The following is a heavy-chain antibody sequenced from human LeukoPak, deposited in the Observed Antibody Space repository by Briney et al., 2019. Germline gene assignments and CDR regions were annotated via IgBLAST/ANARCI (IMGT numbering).Heavy chain of an antibody. CDR1: GFTFNNYA. J-gene: IGHJ4*02. D-gene: IGHD3-22*01. CDR3: AKRSSTSSGYFDF. Sequence: GGSLRLSCTASGFTFNNYAMAWVRQAPGKGLEWFSAITGSGVYTNYADSVKGRFTISRDNSKNTIHLQMNSLRAEDTAIYHCAKRSSTSSGYFDFWGRGTLVTVSS. V-gene: IGHV3-23*01. CDR2: ITGSGVYT.